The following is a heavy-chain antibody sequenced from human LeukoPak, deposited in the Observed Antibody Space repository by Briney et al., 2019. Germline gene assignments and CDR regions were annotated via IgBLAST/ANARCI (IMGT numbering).Heavy chain of an antibody. CDR3: AKANWISNADAVW. D-gene: IGHD1-1*01. J-gene: IGHJ4*02. V-gene: IGHV3-21*04. CDR1: GFTFNRYN. CDR2: ISSSSTYI. Sequence: GGSLRLSCAASGFTFNRYNMNWVRQAPGKGLQWVSYISSSSTYIYYADSVKGRFTISRDNAKNSLYLQLNSLRAEDTAIYYCAKANWISNADAVWWGQGTHVTVSS.